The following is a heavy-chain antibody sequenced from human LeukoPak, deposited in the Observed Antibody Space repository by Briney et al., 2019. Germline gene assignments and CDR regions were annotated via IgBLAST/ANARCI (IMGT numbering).Heavy chain of an antibody. D-gene: IGHD3-22*01. CDR1: GFTFSSYS. J-gene: IGHJ3*02. Sequence: GGSLRLSCAASGFTFSSYSMNWVRQAPGKGLEWVSSISGSSSYIYYADSVKGRFTISRDNAKNSLYLQINSLRAEDTAVHCCANNYYDSSGYYGDAFDIWGQGTMVTVSS. CDR2: ISGSSSYI. CDR3: ANNYYDSSGYYGDAFDI. V-gene: IGHV3-21*01.